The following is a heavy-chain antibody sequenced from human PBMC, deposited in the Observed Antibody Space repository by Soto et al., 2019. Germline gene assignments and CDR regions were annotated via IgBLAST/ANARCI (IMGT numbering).Heavy chain of an antibody. CDR1: GFTFSSYG. V-gene: IGHV3-33*01. D-gene: IGHD3-9*01. J-gene: IGHJ6*02. CDR2: IWYDRSNK. CDR3: ALVHLKDRIRYFDWLSKGAYYYYYGMDV. Sequence: PGGSLRLSCAASGFTFSSYGMHWVRQAPGKGLEWVAVIWYDRSNKYYADSVKGRFTISRDNSKNTLYLQMNSLRAEDTAVYYCALVHLKDRIRYFDWLSKGAYYYYYGMDVWGQGTTVTVSS.